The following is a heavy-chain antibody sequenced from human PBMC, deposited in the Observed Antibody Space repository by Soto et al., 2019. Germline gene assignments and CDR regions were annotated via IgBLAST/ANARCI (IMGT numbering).Heavy chain of an antibody. CDR3: VKAYDFWSGYPAPGDI. J-gene: IGHJ3*02. V-gene: IGHV3-64D*06. CDR1: GFTFSSYA. CDR2: ISSNGGST. D-gene: IGHD3-3*01. Sequence: GGSLRLSCSASGFTFSSYAMHWVRQAPGKGLEYVSAISSNGGSTYYADSVKGRFTISRDNSKNTLYLQMSSLRAEDTAVYYCVKAYDFWSGYPAPGDIWGQGTMVTVSS.